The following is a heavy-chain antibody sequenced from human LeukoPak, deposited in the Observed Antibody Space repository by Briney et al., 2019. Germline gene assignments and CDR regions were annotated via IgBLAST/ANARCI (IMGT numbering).Heavy chain of an antibody. J-gene: IGHJ4*02. CDR1: GYTFTSYD. V-gene: IGHV1-8*01. CDR2: MNPNSGNT. D-gene: IGHD3-22*01. Sequence: ASVTVSCNASGYTFTSYDINWVRQATGQGLEWMGWMNPNSGNTGYAQKFQGRVTMTRNTSISTAYMELSSLRSEDTAVYYCARFSSGYPPRPYWGQGTLVTVSS. CDR3: ARFSSGYPPRPY.